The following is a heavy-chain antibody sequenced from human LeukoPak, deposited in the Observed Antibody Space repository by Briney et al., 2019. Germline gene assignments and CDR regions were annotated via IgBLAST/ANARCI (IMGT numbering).Heavy chain of an antibody. CDR1: GFTFSTYA. Sequence: GGSLRLSCAASGFTFSTYAMSWVRQAPGKGLEWVSAISGSGGSSYYADSVKGRFTISRDNAKHSLSLQMNSLRAEDTAVYYCVRGGGQGDYGERYYFDYWGQGTLVTVSS. J-gene: IGHJ4*02. V-gene: IGHV3-23*01. D-gene: IGHD4-17*01. CDR2: ISGSGGSS. CDR3: VRGGGQGDYGERYYFDY.